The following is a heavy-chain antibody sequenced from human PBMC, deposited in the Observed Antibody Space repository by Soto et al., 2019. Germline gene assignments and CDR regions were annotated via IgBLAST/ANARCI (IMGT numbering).Heavy chain of an antibody. CDR3: ARGVDSWSDYLF. CDR2: LHHRGSI. V-gene: IGHV4-34*01. CDR1: GGSGDGYY. J-gene: IGHJ4*02. D-gene: IGHD3-3*01. Sequence: PSCTLALACALYGGSGDGYYRSGIRQSPRKGLERIGELHHRGSIKYNPSLKSRVSLSVDTSTKQCTLKMTSMTVADRSVYYCARGVDSWSDYLFWGQGTPVTVSS.